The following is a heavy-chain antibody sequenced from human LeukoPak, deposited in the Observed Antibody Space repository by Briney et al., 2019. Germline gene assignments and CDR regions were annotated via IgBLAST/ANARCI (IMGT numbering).Heavy chain of an antibody. CDR1: GASFSGYY. D-gene: IGHD6-13*01. J-gene: IGHJ4*02. Sequence: SETLSLTCAVYGASFSGYYWSWIRQPPGKGREWIGEINHSGSTNYNPSLKSRVTISVDTSKNQFSLKLSSVTAADTVVYYCARVSSWYQDYWGQGTLVTVSS. V-gene: IGHV4-34*01. CDR2: INHSGST. CDR3: ARVSSWYQDY.